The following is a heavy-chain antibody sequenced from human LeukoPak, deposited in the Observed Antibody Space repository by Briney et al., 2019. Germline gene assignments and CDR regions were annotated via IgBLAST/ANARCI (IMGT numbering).Heavy chain of an antibody. Sequence: SETPSLTCTVSGGSISSGGYYWSWIRQHPGKGLEWIGYIYYSGSTYYNPSLKSRVTISVDTSKNQFSLKLSSVTAADTAVYYCARVATPVFDPWGQGTLVTVSS. CDR3: ARVATPVFDP. J-gene: IGHJ5*02. CDR1: GGSISSGGYY. V-gene: IGHV4-31*03. D-gene: IGHD2-15*01. CDR2: IYYSGST.